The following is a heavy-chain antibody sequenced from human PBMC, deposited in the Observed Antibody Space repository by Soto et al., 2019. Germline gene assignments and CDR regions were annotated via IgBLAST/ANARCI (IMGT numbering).Heavy chain of an antibody. CDR2: IYDDGSA. V-gene: IGHV4-59*01. CDR1: GGNIISSY. Sequence: LPLPQNASGGNIISSYRSWLRPPPGKGLEWLAYIYDDGSANYNPSLKSRATISLDMSKNQFSLKLTSVTAADTAVYYCARDKYCSGGSCRKNWFDPWGQGTLVTVSS. CDR3: ARDKYCSGGSCRKNWFDP. D-gene: IGHD2-15*01. J-gene: IGHJ5*02.